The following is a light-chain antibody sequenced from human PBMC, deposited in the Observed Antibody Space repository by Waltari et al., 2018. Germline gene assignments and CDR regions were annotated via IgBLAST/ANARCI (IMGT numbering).Light chain of an antibody. CDR2: DVS. J-gene: IGLJ3*02. CDR1: GSDVGDFNS. CDR3: CSYAGIWV. Sequence: QSALTQPRSVSGSPAQSVTISRAGTGSDVGDFNSVSWYQQHPGKAPKLVIFDVSKRPSGVPDRFSGSKSGTSASLTVSGLQAEDEADYYCCSYAGIWVFGGGTKLTVL. V-gene: IGLV2-11*01.